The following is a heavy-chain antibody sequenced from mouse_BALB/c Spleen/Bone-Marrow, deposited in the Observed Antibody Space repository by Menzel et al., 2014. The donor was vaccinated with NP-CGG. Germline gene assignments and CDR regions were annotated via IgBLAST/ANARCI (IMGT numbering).Heavy chain of an antibody. D-gene: IGHD3-3*01. J-gene: IGHJ3*01. CDR2: IHFSDSES. CDR3: TRYDLTTRAFAY. V-gene: IGHV1-61*01. CDR1: GYSFTSYR. Sequence: VQLQQSGAELVRPGASVKLSCKASGYSFTSYRMNWVKQRPGQGLEWIGMIHFSDSESRLNQKFKDKATLTVDKSSSTAYMQLSSPTSEDSAVYYCTRYDLTTRAFAYWGQGTLVTVSA.